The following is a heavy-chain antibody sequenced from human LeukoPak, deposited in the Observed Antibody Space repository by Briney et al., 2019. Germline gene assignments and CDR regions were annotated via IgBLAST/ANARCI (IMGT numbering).Heavy chain of an antibody. Sequence: PGGSLRLSCAASGFTFSSYSMNWVRQAPGKGLEWVSYISSSSSTIYYADSVKGRFTISRDNAKNSLYLQMNSLRAEDTAVYYCATRATVTTRRYGMDVWGQGTTVTVSS. D-gene: IGHD4-17*01. CDR3: ATRATVTTRRYGMDV. CDR1: GFTFSSYS. J-gene: IGHJ6*02. CDR2: ISSSSSTI. V-gene: IGHV3-48*01.